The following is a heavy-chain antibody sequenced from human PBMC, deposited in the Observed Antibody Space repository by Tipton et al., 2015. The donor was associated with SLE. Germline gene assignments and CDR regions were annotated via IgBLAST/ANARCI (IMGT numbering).Heavy chain of an antibody. CDR1: GFTFSNYA. CDR3: AKGAADIAARPADY. CDR2: IYSGGST. D-gene: IGHD6-6*01. Sequence: GSLRLSCAASGFTFSNYAMNWVRQAPGKGLEWVSVIYSGGSTDYADSVKGRCSISRENSKNTLYLQMNSLRTEDTAVYYCAKGAADIAARPADYWGQGTLVTVSS. J-gene: IGHJ4*02. V-gene: IGHV3-23*03.